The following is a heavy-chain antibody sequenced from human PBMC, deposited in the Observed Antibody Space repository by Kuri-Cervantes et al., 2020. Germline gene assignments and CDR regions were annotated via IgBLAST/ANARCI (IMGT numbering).Heavy chain of an antibody. Sequence: GGSLRLSCAASGFTFSGYSMNWVRQAPGKGLEWVSYISSSSSSTIYYADSVKGRFTISRDNAKNSLYLQMNSLRAEDTAVYYCARVFGFLDARATGTNDAFDIWGQGTMVTVSS. CDR3: ARVFGFLDARATGTNDAFDI. J-gene: IGHJ3*02. V-gene: IGHV3-48*01. D-gene: IGHD1-7*01. CDR2: ISSSSSSTI. CDR1: GFTFSGYS.